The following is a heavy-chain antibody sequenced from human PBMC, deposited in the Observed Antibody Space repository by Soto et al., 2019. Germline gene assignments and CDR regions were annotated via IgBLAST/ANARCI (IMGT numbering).Heavy chain of an antibody. Sequence: SETLSLTCTVSGGSISSYYWSWIRQPPGKGLEWIGYIYYSGSTNYNPSLKSRVTISVDTSKNQFSLKLSSVTAADTAVYYCARLPNYYGSGSYLFDPWGQGTLVTVSS. V-gene: IGHV4-59*08. CDR3: ARLPNYYGSGSYLFDP. D-gene: IGHD3-10*01. J-gene: IGHJ5*02. CDR1: GGSISSYY. CDR2: IYYSGST.